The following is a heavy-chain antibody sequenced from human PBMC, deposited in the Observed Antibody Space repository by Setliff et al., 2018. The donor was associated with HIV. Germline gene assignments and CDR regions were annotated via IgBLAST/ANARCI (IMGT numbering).Heavy chain of an antibody. J-gene: IGHJ3*02. V-gene: IGHV1-69*10. CDR3: ARDPLYDSSGFPSELGAFDI. CDR2: IIPILGIA. CDR1: GGTFSSYA. D-gene: IGHD3-22*01. Sequence: SVKVSCKASGGTFSSYAISWVRQAPGQGLEWMGGIIPILGIANYAQKFQGRVTITADKSTSTAYMELSSLRSEGTAVYYCARDPLYDSSGFPSELGAFDIWGQGTMVTVS.